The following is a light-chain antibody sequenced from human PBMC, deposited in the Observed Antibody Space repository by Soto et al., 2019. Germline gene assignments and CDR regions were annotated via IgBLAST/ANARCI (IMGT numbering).Light chain of an antibody. Sequence: DIQMTQSPSTLSASVGDRVTITCRASQSISSWLAWYQQKPGKAPKLLIYDASSLESGVPSTFSGSGSATEFSRTISSLQPDDFATYYCQQYNSYSTFGQGTKLEIK. J-gene: IGKJ2*01. V-gene: IGKV1-5*01. CDR1: QSISSW. CDR3: QQYNSYST. CDR2: DAS.